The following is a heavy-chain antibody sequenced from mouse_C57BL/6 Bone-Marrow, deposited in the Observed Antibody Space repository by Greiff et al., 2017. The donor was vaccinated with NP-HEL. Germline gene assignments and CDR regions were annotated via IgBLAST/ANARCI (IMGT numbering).Heavy chain of an antibody. Sequence: QVQLKQPGAELVKPGASVKLSCKASGYTFTSYWMHWVKQRPGQGLEWIGMIHPNSGSTNYNEKFKSKATLTVDKSSSTAYMQLSSLTSEDSAVYYCARKGANPHLYWYFDVWGTGTTVTVSS. CDR3: ARKGANPHLYWYFDV. J-gene: IGHJ1*03. CDR2: IHPNSGST. V-gene: IGHV1-64*01. D-gene: IGHD6-1*01. CDR1: GYTFTSYW.